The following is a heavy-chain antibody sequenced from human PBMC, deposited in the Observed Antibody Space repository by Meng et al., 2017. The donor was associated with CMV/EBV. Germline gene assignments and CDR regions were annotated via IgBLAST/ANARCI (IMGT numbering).Heavy chain of an antibody. CDR3: ARILGGYWAAAWFDP. D-gene: IGHD2-21*02. V-gene: IGHV4-59*01. J-gene: IGHJ5*02. Sequence: GSLRLSCTVSGGSISSYYWSWIRQPPGKGLKWIGYIYYSGSTNYNPSLKSRVTISVDTSKNQFSLKLSSVTAADTAVYYCARILGGYWAAAWFDPWGQGTLVTVSS. CDR2: IYYSGST. CDR1: GGSISSYY.